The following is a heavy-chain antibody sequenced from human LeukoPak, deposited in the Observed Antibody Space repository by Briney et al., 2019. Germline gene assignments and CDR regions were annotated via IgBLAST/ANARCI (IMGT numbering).Heavy chain of an antibody. J-gene: IGHJ3*02. CDR3: ARSYGSSGYPDHNDAFDI. D-gene: IGHD3-22*01. CDR2: ISAYNGNT. V-gene: IGHV1-18*01. Sequence: GASVKVSCKASDYTFTSYGISWVRQAPGQGLEWMGWISAYNGNTNYAQKLQGRVTMTTDTSTSTAYMELRSLRSDDTAVYYCARSYGSSGYPDHNDAFDIWGQGTMVTVSS. CDR1: DYTFTSYG.